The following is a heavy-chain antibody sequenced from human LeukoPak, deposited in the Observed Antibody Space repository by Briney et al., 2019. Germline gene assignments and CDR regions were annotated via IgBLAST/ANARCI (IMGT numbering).Heavy chain of an antibody. J-gene: IGHJ5*02. CDR3: ARPRRDGYKTTRWFDP. V-gene: IGHV1-8*01. D-gene: IGHD5-24*01. Sequence: ASVKVSCKASGYTFTSYDINWVRQATGQGLEWMGWMNPNSGNTGYAQKFQGRVTMTRNTSISTAYMELSSLRSEDTAVYYCARPRRDGYKTTRWFDPWGQGTLVTVSS. CDR2: MNPNSGNT. CDR1: GYTFTSYD.